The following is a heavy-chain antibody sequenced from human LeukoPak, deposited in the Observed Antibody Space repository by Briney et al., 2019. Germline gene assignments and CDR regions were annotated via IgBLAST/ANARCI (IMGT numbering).Heavy chain of an antibody. Sequence: PSETLSLTCAVSGGSISSNNWWGWVRQPPGKGLEWIGEIYHSGSPNYNPSLKSRVTISVDTSKNQFSLKLSSVTAADTAVYHCARGWSGYYTRGYFDYWGQGTLVTVSS. D-gene: IGHD3-3*01. V-gene: IGHV4-4*02. CDR1: GGSISSNNW. CDR3: ARGWSGYYTRGYFDY. J-gene: IGHJ4*02. CDR2: IYHSGSP.